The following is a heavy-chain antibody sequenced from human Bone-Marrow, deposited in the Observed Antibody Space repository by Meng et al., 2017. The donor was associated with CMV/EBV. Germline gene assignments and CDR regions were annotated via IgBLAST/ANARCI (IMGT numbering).Heavy chain of an antibody. CDR2: MNPNSGNT. D-gene: IGHD2-2*01. CDR1: GYTFTSYD. Sequence: ASVKVSCKASGYTFTSYDINWVRQATGQGLEWMGWMNPNSGNTGYAQKVQGRVTITRNTSISTAYMELSSLRSEDTAVYYCARLHYQLLLVWRGYYYGMDVWGQGTTVTVSS. V-gene: IGHV1-8*03. J-gene: IGHJ6*02. CDR3: ARLHYQLLLVWRGYYYGMDV.